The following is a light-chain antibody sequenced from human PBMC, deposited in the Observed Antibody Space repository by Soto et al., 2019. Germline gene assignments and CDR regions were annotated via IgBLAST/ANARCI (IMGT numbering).Light chain of an antibody. Sequence: DIQMTQSPSSLSASVGDRVTITCRASQIISSYLNWYQQKPGKAPKLLIYAASSLQSGVPSRFSGSGSGTDFTLTISSLEPEDFAVYYCQQRSNWPPITFGQGTRLEIK. CDR3: QQRSNWPPIT. V-gene: IGKV1-39*01. CDR1: QIISSY. CDR2: AAS. J-gene: IGKJ5*01.